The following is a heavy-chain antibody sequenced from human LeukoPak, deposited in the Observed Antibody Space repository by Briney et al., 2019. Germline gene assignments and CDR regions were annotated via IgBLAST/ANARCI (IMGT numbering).Heavy chain of an antibody. J-gene: IGHJ4*02. CDR1: GGSISSYY. V-gene: IGHV4-4*07. CDR3: ARTRPLRFLEWSYYLDY. D-gene: IGHD3-3*01. Sequence: SETLSLTCSVSGGSISSYYWSWIRQPAGKGLEWIGRIYTSGSTNYNPSLKSRVTMSVDTSKNQFSLKLSSVTAADTAVYYCARTRPLRFLEWSYYLDYWGQGTLVTVSS. CDR2: IYTSGST.